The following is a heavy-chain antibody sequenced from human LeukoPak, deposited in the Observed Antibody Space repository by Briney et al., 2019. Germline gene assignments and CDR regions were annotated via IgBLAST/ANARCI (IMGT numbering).Heavy chain of an antibody. CDR2: INHNGNVN. D-gene: IGHD3-16*01. CDR1: GYTFSSYW. J-gene: IGHJ6*02. V-gene: IGHV3-7*03. CDR3: ARGGGLDV. Sequence: GGSLRLSCAASGYTFSSYWMNWARQAPGKGLEWVASINHNGNVNYYVDSVKGRFTISRDNAKNSLYLQMSNLRAEDTAVYFCARGGGLDVWGQGAAVTVSS.